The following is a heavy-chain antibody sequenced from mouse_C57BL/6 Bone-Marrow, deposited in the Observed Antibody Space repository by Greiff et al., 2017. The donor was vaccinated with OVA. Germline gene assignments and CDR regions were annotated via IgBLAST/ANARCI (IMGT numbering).Heavy chain of an antibody. CDR3: ARYRPGEIDY. V-gene: IGHV7-3*01. Sequence: EVKLVESGGGLVQPGGSLSLSCAASGFTFTDYYMSWVRQPPGKALEWLGFIRNKANGYTTEYSASVKGRFTISRDNTQSILSLQMNALRAEDSATYYCARYRPGEIDYWGQGTTLTVSS. CDR2: IRNKANGYTT. J-gene: IGHJ2*01. CDR1: GFTFTDYY.